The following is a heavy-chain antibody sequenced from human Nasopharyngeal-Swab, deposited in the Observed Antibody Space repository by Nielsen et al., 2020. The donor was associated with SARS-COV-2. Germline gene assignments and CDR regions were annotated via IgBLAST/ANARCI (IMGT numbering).Heavy chain of an antibody. D-gene: IGHD2-15*01. CDR1: GGSFSDYY. J-gene: IGHJ6*02. V-gene: IGHV4-34*01. CDR2: INHSGST. CDR3: ARASHCSGGTCYSIYRYYYGMDV. Sequence: SETLSLTCAVYGGSFSDYYWSWIRQPPGKGLEWIGEINHSGSTSYNASLKSRVTISIDTSKNQFSLRLSSVTAADTAVYYCARASHCSGGTCYSIYRYYYGMDVWGQGTTVTVSS.